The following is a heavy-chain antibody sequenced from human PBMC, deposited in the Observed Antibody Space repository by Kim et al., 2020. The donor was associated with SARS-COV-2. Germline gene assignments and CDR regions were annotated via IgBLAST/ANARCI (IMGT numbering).Heavy chain of an antibody. J-gene: IGHJ4*02. CDR3: ATWADNMVRGIMGDY. CDR1: GFTFSGYW. D-gene: IGHD3-10*01. Sequence: GGSLRLSCATSGFTFSGYWMSWVRQAPGKGPEWVANINEDGSAKYYVGSVKGRFTISRYNAKNSLYLQMNSLRVDDTAVYYCATWADNMVRGIMGDYWGQGALVTVSS. V-gene: IGHV3-7*03. CDR2: INEDGSAK.